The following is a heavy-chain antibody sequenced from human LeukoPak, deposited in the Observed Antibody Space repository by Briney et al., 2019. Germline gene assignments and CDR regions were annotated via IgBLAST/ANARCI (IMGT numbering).Heavy chain of an antibody. CDR2: ISGSGGST. Sequence: PGGSLRLSCAASGFTFSNYVMNWVRQAPGKGLEWVSAISGSGGSTYYADSVKGRFTTSRDNSKNTLYLQMNSLRAEDTAVYYCAKASGQWLVTHWGQGTLVTVPS. J-gene: IGHJ4*02. CDR1: GFTFSNYV. D-gene: IGHD6-19*01. V-gene: IGHV3-23*01. CDR3: AKASGQWLVTH.